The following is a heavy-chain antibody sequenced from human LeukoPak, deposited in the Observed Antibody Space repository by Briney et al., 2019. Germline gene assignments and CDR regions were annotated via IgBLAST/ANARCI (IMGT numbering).Heavy chain of an antibody. CDR3: ARRKGRIAVAGLSVDY. D-gene: IGHD6-19*01. CDR1: GGSFSGYY. Sequence: SETLSLTCAVYGGSFSGYYWSWIRQPPGKGLEWIGEINHSGSTNYNPSLKRRVTISGDTSKNQFSLKLSSVTAADTAVYYCARRKGRIAVAGLSVDYWGQGTLVTVSS. CDR2: INHSGST. J-gene: IGHJ4*02. V-gene: IGHV4-34*01.